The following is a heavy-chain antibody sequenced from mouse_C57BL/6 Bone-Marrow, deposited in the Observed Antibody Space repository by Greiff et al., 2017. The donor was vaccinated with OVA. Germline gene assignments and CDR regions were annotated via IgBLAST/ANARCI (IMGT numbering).Heavy chain of an antibody. CDR3: VPFLSYFAV. CDR2: IDPSDSYT. Sequence: QVQLQQPGAELVMPGASVKLSCKASGYTFTSYWMHWVKQRPGQGLEWIGEIDPSDSYTNYNQKFKGKSTLTVDKSSSTAYMQLSSLTSDVSAVYFCVPFLSYFAVWGTGTTVTVSS. CDR1: GYTFTSYW. V-gene: IGHV1-69*01. J-gene: IGHJ1*03.